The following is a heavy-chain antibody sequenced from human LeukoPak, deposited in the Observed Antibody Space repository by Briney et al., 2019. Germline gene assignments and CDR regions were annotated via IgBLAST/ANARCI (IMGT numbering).Heavy chain of an antibody. CDR1: GGSFSGYY. Sequence: ETLSLTCAVYGGSFSGYYWSWIRQPPGKGLEWVSIIYSGGDTYYADSVKGRFTISRDNSKNTLYLQMNGLRAEDTAVYYCARDRYSTIFGGWGQGTLVTVSS. CDR3: ARDRYSTIFGG. V-gene: IGHV3-53*05. D-gene: IGHD3-3*01. J-gene: IGHJ4*02. CDR2: IYSGGDT.